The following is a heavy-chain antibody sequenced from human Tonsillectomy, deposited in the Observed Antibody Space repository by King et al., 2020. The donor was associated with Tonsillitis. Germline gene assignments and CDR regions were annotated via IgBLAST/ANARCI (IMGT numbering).Heavy chain of an antibody. CDR3: ARGVVRTPADYYYYYMDV. V-gene: IGHV6-1*01. D-gene: IGHD4-23*01. J-gene: IGHJ6*03. CDR2: TYYMSQWDN. Sequence: VQLQQSGPVLVKPSQTLSVTCAISGDSVSSNSAAWDWIRQSPSRCLDWLGRTYYMSQWDNDYVFSVKGRLPINPATSKNQLSLQLNSVTPDDTAVYYCARGVVRTPADYYYYYMDVWGRGTTVTVSS. CDR1: GDSVSSNSAA.